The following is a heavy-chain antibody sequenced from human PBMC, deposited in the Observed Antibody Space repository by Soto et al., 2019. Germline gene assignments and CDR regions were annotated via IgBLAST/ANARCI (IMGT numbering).Heavy chain of an antibody. V-gene: IGHV3-21*01. J-gene: IGHJ4*02. CDR2: ISSSSSYI. CDR1: GFTFSSYS. Sequence: GGSLRLSCAASGFTFSSYSMNWVRQAPGKGLEWVSSISSSSSYIYYADSVKGRFTISRDNAKNSLYLQMNSLRAEDAAVYYCSRDLSSAELRSPRPDFWGQGTLVTVSS. D-gene: IGHD3-10*01. CDR3: SRDLSSAELRSPRPDF.